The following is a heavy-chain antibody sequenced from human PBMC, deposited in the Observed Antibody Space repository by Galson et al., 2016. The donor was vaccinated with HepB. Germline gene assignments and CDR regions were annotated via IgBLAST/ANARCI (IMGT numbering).Heavy chain of an antibody. CDR2: IWYDGSEK. V-gene: IGHV3-33*01. CDR3: ESDGRSNPNWA. CDR1: GFSFAGYG. D-gene: IGHD1-1*01. J-gene: IGHJ4*02. Sequence: SLRLSCAASGFSFAGYGMHWVRQAPGKGLEWVAVIWYDGSEKYYADSVKGRFTISRDESKNTMFLQMNSLRVEETDVYYCESDGRSNPNWAGGQGTLVTVSS.